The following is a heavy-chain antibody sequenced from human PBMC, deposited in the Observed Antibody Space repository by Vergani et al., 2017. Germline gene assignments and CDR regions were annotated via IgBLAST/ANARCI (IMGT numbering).Heavy chain of an antibody. CDR3: AKRIVHDYYYYGMDV. CDR2: ISGSGGST. Sequence: EVQLLESGGGLVQPGGSLRLSCAASGFTFRSYVMSWVRQAPGKGLEWVSAISGSGGSTNYADSVKGRVTISRDNSKNTLYLQMNSLRAEDTAVYYCAKRIVHDYYYYGMDVWGQGTTVTVSS. J-gene: IGHJ6*02. D-gene: IGHD2-15*01. CDR1: GFTFRSYV. V-gene: IGHV3-23*01.